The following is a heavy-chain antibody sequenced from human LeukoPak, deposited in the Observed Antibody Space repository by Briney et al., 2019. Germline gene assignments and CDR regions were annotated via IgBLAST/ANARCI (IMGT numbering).Heavy chain of an antibody. V-gene: IGHV1-69*13. CDR3: ARVPYCSSTSCYTPYHY. Sequence: ASVKVSCKASGYTFTSYDINWVRQATGQGLEWMGGIIPIFGTANYAQKFQGRVTITADESTSTAYMELSSLRSEDTAVYYCARVPYCSSTSCYTPYHYWGQGTLVTVSS. CDR2: IIPIFGTA. CDR1: GYTFTSYD. J-gene: IGHJ4*02. D-gene: IGHD2-2*02.